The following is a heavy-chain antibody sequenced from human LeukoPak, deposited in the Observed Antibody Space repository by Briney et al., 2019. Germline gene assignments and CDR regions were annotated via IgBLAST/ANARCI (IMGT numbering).Heavy chain of an antibody. J-gene: IGHJ4*02. D-gene: IGHD5-24*01. CDR3: ARDRWARWLQLYYFDY. Sequence: ASVKVSCKASGYTFTSYGISWVRQAPGQGLEWMGWISAYNGNTNYAQKLQGRVTMTRDTSTSTVYMELSSLRSEDTAVYYCARDRWARWLQLYYFDYWGQGTLVTVSS. CDR1: GYTFTSYG. V-gene: IGHV1-18*01. CDR2: ISAYNGNT.